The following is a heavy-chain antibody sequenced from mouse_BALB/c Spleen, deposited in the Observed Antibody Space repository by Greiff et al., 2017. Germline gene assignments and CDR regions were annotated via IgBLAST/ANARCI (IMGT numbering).Heavy chain of an antibody. J-gene: IGHJ4*01. CDR3: TGYYNAMDY. Sequence: EVKLLESGGGLVQPGGSMKLSCVASGFTFSSYWMSWVRQSPEKGLEWVAEIRLKSDNYATHYAESVKGKFTISRDDSKSRLYLQMNSLRAEDTGIYYCTGYYNAMDYWGQGTSVTVSS. V-gene: IGHV6-3*01. CDR1: GFTFSSYW. CDR2: IRLKSDNYAT.